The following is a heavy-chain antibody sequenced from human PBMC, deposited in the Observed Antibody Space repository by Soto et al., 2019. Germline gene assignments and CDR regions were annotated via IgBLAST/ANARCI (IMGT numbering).Heavy chain of an antibody. D-gene: IGHD1-26*01. J-gene: IGHJ4*02. CDR1: GASINSGGYY. CDR2: IYFSGST. V-gene: IGHV4-31*03. CDR3: ASCDAWEALLAH. Sequence: QVQLQESGPGLVKPSETLSLTCTVSGASINSGGYYWSWIRQLPGKGLEWIGYIYFSGSTYYNPSLESRVTISLDTSQNQFSLKLSSVTAADTAMYFCASCDAWEALLAHWGQGILVTVSS.